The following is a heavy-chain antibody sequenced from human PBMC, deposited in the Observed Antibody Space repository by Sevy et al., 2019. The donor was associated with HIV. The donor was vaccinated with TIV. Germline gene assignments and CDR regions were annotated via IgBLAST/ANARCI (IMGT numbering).Heavy chain of an antibody. CDR1: GGSISSGDYY. D-gene: IGHD5-12*01. CDR2: IYYSGST. V-gene: IGHV4-30-4*01. J-gene: IGHJ5*02. Sequence: SETLSLTCTVSGGSISSGDYYWSWIRQPPGKGLEWIGYIYYSGSTYYNPSLKSRVTISVDTSKNQFSLKLSSVTAADTAVYYCARESIVATIKGYWFDPWGQGTLVTVSS. CDR3: ARESIVATIKGYWFDP.